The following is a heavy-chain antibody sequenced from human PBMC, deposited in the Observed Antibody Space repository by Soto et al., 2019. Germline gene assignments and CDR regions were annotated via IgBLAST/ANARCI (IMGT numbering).Heavy chain of an antibody. Sequence: SETLSLTCTVSGGSISSGDYYWSWIRQPPGKGLEWIGYIYHSGSTYYNPSLKSRVTISVDTSKNQFSLKLSSVTAADTAVYYCARERTDGARLDPWGQGTLVTVSS. D-gene: IGHD2-2*01. CDR2: IYHSGST. J-gene: IGHJ5*02. CDR1: GGSISSGDYY. V-gene: IGHV4-30-4*01. CDR3: ARERTDGARLDP.